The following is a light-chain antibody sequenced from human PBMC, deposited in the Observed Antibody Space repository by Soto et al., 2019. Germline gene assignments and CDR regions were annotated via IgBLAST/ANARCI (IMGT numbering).Light chain of an antibody. V-gene: IGKV1-39*01. CDR3: QQSSSTVLT. CDR1: QSISSY. Sequence: DIQMTQSPSSLSASVGDRVTITCRASQSISSYLIWYQQKPGKAPKILIYAASSLQGGVPSRFSGSGSGTDLTLTISSLHREDCAIYYCQQSSSTVLTFGGGNKVEIK. CDR2: AAS. J-gene: IGKJ4*01.